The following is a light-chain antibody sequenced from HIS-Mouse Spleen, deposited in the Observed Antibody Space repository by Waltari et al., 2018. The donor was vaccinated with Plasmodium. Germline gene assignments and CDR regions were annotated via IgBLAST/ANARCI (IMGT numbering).Light chain of an antibody. CDR2: EDS. Sequence: SYELTPPPSVSVSPGQTARIPCSGDALPKNYAYWYQQKSGQAPVLVIYEDSKRPSGIPERFSGSSSGTMATLTISGAQVEDEADYYCYSTDSSGNHYVFGTGTKVTVL. J-gene: IGLJ1*01. CDR1: ALPKNY. CDR3: YSTDSSGNHYV. V-gene: IGLV3-10*01.